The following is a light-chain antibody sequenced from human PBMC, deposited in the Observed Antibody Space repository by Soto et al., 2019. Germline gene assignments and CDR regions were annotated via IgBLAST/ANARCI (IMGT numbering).Light chain of an antibody. V-gene: IGKV3-11*01. Sequence: EIVLTQSPATLSLSPGERATLSCRASQSVSSYLAWYQQKPGQAPRLLIYDASTRATGIPARFRGSGSGTDFTLSIISLEPEDFAVYYCQQRGYTFGQGTKLEIK. CDR3: QQRGYT. J-gene: IGKJ2*01. CDR1: QSVSSY. CDR2: DAS.